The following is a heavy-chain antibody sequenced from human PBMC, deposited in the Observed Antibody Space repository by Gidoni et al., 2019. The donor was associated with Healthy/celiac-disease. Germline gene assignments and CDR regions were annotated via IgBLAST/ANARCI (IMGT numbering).Heavy chain of an antibody. Sequence: QAQLVHSGAEVKKPGSSVKVSCTASGGTFSSYAISRVRQAPGQGLEWMGGIIPIFGTANYAQKFRGRVTITADKATSTAFMELSSLRSEDTAVYYCAREGFEEVVPAATVPYNWFDPWGQGTLVTVSS. CDR2: IIPIFGTA. V-gene: IGHV1-69*06. CDR1: GGTFSSYA. D-gene: IGHD2-2*01. J-gene: IGHJ5*02. CDR3: AREGFEEVVPAATVPYNWFDP.